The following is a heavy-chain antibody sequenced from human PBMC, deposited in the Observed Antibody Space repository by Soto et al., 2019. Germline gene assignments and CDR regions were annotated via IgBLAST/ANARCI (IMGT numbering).Heavy chain of an antibody. CDR2: INHSGST. CDR3: ARVGGVYYDILTGYPTPFYLDY. D-gene: IGHD3-9*01. V-gene: IGHV4-34*01. Sequence: SETLSLTCAVYGGSFSGYYWSWIRQPPGKGLGWIGEINHSGSTNYNPSLKSRVTISVDTSKNQFSLKLSSVTAADTAVYYCARVGGVYYDILTGYPTPFYLDYWGQGTRVNVS. CDR1: GGSFSGYY. J-gene: IGHJ4*02.